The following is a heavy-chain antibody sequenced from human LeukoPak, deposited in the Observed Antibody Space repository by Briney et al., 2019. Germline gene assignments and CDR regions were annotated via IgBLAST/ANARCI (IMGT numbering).Heavy chain of an antibody. D-gene: IGHD1-26*01. CDR1: GFTFINAW. CDR2: IKAKAHGGTI. J-gene: IGHJ4*02. CDR3: TTDGVGVEGATYDN. Sequence: PGGSLRLSCAASGFTFINAWMAWVRQAPGKGLEWVGRIKAKAHGGTIEYAAPVKGRFTISRDDSKNTLYQQMNSLKTEDTAVYYCTTDGVGVEGATYDNWGQGTLVSVSS. V-gene: IGHV3-15*01.